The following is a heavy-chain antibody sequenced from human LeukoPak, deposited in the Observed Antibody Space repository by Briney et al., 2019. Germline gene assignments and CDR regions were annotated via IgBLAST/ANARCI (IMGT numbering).Heavy chain of an antibody. CDR3: ARANGDYGTYWYFDL. CDR2: INPSGGST. Sequence: ASVKVSCKASGYTFTGYYMHWVRQAPGQGLEWMGIINPSGGSTSYAQKFQGRVTMTRDMSTSTVYMELSSLRSEDTAVYYCARANGDYGTYWYFDLWGRGTLVTVSS. J-gene: IGHJ2*01. CDR1: GYTFTGYY. V-gene: IGHV1-46*01. D-gene: IGHD4-17*01.